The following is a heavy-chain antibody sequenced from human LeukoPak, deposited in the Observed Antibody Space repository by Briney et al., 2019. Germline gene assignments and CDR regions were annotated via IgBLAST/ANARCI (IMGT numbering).Heavy chain of an antibody. Sequence: ASVKVSCKVSGYTLTGLSMHWVRQAPGKGLEWMGGFDPEDGETIYAQKFQGRVTMTEDTSTDTAYMELSSLRSEDTAVYYCATESYSGSYLYAFDIWGQGTMVTVSS. CDR1: GYTLTGLS. CDR2: FDPEDGET. J-gene: IGHJ3*02. V-gene: IGHV1-24*01. CDR3: ATESYSGSYLYAFDI. D-gene: IGHD1-26*01.